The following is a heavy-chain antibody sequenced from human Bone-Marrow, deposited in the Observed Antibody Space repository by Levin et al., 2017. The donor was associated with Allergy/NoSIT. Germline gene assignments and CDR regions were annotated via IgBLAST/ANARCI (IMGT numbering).Heavy chain of an antibody. CDR3: ARGAGVDY. J-gene: IGHJ4*02. CDR1: GGSISSYY. D-gene: IGHD1-26*01. Sequence: SETLSLTCTVSGGSISSYYWSWIRQPPGKGLEWIGYIYYSGSTNYNPSLKSRVTISVDTSKNQFSLKLSSVTAADTAVYYCARGAGVDYWGQGTLVTVSS. V-gene: IGHV4-59*01. CDR2: IYYSGST.